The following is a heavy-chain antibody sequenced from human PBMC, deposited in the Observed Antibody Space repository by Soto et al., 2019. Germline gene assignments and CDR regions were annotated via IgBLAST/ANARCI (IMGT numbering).Heavy chain of an antibody. Sequence: PSETLSLTCTVSGGSVRSSTYYWGWIRQAPGKGLEWIGRIYYNGSTYYNPSLKSRVTISVDTSKNQFSLRLSSVTAADTAVYYCARHVACCVKGDCNTRWFDPWGQGALVTVSS. CDR1: GGSVRSSTYY. D-gene: IGHD2-21*01. J-gene: IGHJ5*02. V-gene: IGHV4-39*01. CDR2: IYYNGST. CDR3: ARHVACCVKGDCNTRWFDP.